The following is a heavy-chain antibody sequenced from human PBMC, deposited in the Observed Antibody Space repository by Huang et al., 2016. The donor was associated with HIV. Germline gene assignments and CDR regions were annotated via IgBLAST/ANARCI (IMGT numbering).Heavy chain of an antibody. V-gene: IGHV4-59*01. CDR3: ARNYYDNVDWYFDL. CDR1: GGPINSYY. D-gene: IGHD3-22*01. Sequence: QVQLQESGPGLVKPSETLSLTCTVSGGPINSYYWSWSRQPPGKGLEWICYIHYSGSTIDNPALKRRVTISVDTSKNQFSLKLSSVTAADTAMYYCARNYYDNVDWYFDLWGRGTLVTVSS. CDR2: IHYSGST. J-gene: IGHJ2*01.